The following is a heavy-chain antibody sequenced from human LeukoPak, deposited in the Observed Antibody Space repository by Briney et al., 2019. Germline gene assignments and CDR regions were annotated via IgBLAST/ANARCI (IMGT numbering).Heavy chain of an antibody. CDR1: GFTFSSYW. V-gene: IGHV3-7*03. CDR3: ARTKYNWNYVIDY. D-gene: IGHD1-7*01. J-gene: IGHJ4*02. CDR2: IKQDGSEK. Sequence: GGSLRLSCAASGFTFSSYWMSWVRQAPGKGLEWVANIKQDGSEKYYVDSVKGRFTISRDNAKNSLYLQMNSLRSEDTAVYYCARTKYNWNYVIDYWGQGTLVTVSS.